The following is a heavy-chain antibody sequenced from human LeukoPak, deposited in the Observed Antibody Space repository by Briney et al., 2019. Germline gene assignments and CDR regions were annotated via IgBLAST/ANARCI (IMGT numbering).Heavy chain of an antibody. V-gene: IGHV4-59*02. D-gene: IGHD1-26*01. CDR2: FLYSGTT. Sequence: PSESLSLTCSVSNGAVKNYYWTWIRQPPGQGLEWIGNFLYSGTTTYRASLDSRLIISVDNSKNTVSLRLFSVTAADTAVYYCATLVYSGSRYHFDTWGQGTLVTVSS. CDR1: NGAVKNYY. CDR3: ATLVYSGSRYHFDT. J-gene: IGHJ4*02.